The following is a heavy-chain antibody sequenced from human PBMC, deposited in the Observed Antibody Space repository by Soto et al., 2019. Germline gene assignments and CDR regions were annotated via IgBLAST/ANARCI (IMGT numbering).Heavy chain of an antibody. CDR3: ARTRVQGGMAQTGYYYYGMDA. CDR2: IIPMVGTA. J-gene: IGHJ6*02. CDR1: GGTFRSYA. V-gene: IGHV1-69*12. Sequence: QVQLVQSGAEVKKPGSSVKVSCKASGGTFRSYAISWVRQAPGQGLEWMGGIIPMVGTANYAQKFQGRVTIIAEEAPRTAYMELGTLRSEDTAVSYSARTRVQGGMAQTGYYYYGMDAWGPGATVTVSS. D-gene: IGHD1-1*01.